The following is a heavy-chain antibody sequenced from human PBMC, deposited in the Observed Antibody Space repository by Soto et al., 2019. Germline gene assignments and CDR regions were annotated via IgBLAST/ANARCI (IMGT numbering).Heavy chain of an antibody. CDR1: GFTFSSYS. D-gene: IGHD2-2*01. Sequence: GGSLRLSCAASGFTFSSYSMNWIRQAPGTGLEWVAYISSSNSDIHYADSVQDRFTISRDNAKSSLHLQMNSLRAGDTALYYCARGDVVVPSAMESNAFDFWGQGTMVTVSS. CDR2: ISSSNSDI. V-gene: IGHV3-48*01. CDR3: ARGDVVVPSAMESNAFDF. J-gene: IGHJ3*01.